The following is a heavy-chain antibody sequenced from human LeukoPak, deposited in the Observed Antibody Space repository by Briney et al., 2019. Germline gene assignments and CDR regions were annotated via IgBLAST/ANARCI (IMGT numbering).Heavy chain of an antibody. J-gene: IGHJ4*02. CDR1: GFTFSSYG. V-gene: IGHV3-30*18. CDR2: MSADESKK. Sequence: PGGSLRLSCAASGFTFSSYGMHWVRQAPGKGLEWVAVMSADESKKYYADSVKGRFTISRDNSKNTLYLQMNSLRAEDTAVYYCAKSSSSGYSDYWGQGTLVTVSS. D-gene: IGHD5-18*01. CDR3: AKSSSSGYSDY.